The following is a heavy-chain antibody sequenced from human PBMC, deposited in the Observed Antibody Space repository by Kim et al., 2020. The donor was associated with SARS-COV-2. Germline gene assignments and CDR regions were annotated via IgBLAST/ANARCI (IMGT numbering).Heavy chain of an antibody. J-gene: IGHJ4*02. CDR3: ARALYGDYVDY. CDR2: T. D-gene: IGHD4-17*01. Sequence: TYYNPSLKSRVTISVDTSKNQFSLKLSSVTAADTAVYYCARALYGDYVDYWGQGTLVTVSS. V-gene: IGHV4-30-2*05.